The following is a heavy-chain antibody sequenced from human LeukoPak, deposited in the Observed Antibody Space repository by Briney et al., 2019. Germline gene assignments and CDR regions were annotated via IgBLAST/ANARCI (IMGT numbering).Heavy chain of an antibody. V-gene: IGHV4-34*01. CDR1: GGSFSCYY. CDR3: ARGRTPAGPGAFDS. D-gene: IGHD2-2*01. J-gene: IGHJ3*02. CDR2: INHSGST. Sequence: PSETLSLSRAVYGGSFSCYYWSWIRQPPGKGLEWIGEINHSGSTNYNPSLKSRVTISVDTSKNQFSLKLSSVTAADTAVYYCARGRTPAGPGAFDSWGQGTMDTVSS.